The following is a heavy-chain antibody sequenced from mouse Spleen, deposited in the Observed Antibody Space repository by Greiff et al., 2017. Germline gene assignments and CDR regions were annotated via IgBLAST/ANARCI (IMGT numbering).Heavy chain of an antibody. CDR3: ARDGYFQYYYAMDY. CDR2: IWSDGST. Sequence: QVQLKESGPGLVAPSQSLSITCTVSGFSLTSYGVHWVRQPPGKGLEWLVVIWSDGSTTYNSALKSRLSISKDNSKSQVFLKMNSLQTDDTAMYYCARDGYFQYYYAMDYWGQGTSVTVSS. D-gene: IGHD2-3*01. V-gene: IGHV2-6*02. J-gene: IGHJ4*01. CDR1: GFSLTSYG.